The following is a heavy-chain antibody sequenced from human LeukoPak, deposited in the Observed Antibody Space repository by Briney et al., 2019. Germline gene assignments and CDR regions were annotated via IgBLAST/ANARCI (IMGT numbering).Heavy chain of an antibody. CDR1: GFTFSSFA. Sequence: PGGSLRLSCAASGFTFSSFAMSWVRQAPGKGLEWVTTISATGAGTYYADSVKGRFTISRDNSKNTVYLQMNSLRAEDTAFYYCAKDGARGWDTAMPFFDYWGQGTLVTVSS. J-gene: IGHJ4*02. CDR2: ISATGAGT. CDR3: AKDGARGWDTAMPFFDY. V-gene: IGHV3-23*01. D-gene: IGHD5-18*01.